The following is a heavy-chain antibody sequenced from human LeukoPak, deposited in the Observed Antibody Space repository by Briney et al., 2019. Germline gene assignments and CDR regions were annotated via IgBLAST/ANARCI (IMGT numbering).Heavy chain of an antibody. D-gene: IGHD6-19*01. CDR3: TRDRSPGIAVAGSGEGYYFDY. V-gene: IGHV3-49*03. CDR1: GFTFGDYA. CDR2: IRSKAYGGTT. Sequence: GRSLRLSCTASGFTFGDYAMSWFRQAPGKGLEWVGFIRSKAYGGTTEYAASVKGRFTISRDDSKSIAYLQMNSLKTEDTAVYYCTRDRSPGIAVAGSGEGYYFDYWGQGTLVTVSS. J-gene: IGHJ4*02.